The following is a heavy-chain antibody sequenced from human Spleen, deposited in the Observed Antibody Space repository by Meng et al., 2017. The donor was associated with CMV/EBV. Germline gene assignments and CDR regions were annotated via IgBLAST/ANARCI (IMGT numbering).Heavy chain of an antibody. Sequence: SETLSLTCSVSGDSITGHYWSWIRQPPGKGLECIGYIYYSGTTNYNPSLKSRVTISVDTPKNQFSPRLSSVTAADTAVYYCARGPLKHYDSIQIDSWGQGTLVTVSS. CDR2: IYYSGTT. CDR1: GDSITGHY. D-gene: IGHD3-22*01. CDR3: ARGPLKHYDSIQIDS. V-gene: IGHV4-59*11. J-gene: IGHJ4*02.